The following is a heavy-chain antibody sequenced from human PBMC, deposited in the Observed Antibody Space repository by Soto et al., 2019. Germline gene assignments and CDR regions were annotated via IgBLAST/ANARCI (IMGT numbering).Heavy chain of an antibody. Sequence: QVQLQESGPGLVRPSETLSLTCTVSGGSINSITYYWGWIRQPPGKGLEWIANIHYNGDTYYSPSLKGRVTISIDTSKNQFSLKLSSVSAADTAVYYCARRGPSYYFDYWGQGTLVTVSS. J-gene: IGHJ4*02. D-gene: IGHD3-10*01. V-gene: IGHV4-39*01. CDR1: GGSINSITYY. CDR3: ARRGPSYYFDY. CDR2: IHYNGDT.